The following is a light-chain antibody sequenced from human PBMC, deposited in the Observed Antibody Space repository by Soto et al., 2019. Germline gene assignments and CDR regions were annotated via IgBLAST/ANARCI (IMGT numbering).Light chain of an antibody. V-gene: IGLV1-40*01. CDR3: QSFDSGLSGSV. Sequence: QSVLTQPPSVSGAPGQRVTISCTGSRSNIGAGYDVHWYQQLPGTAPKLLIYGNTNRPSGVPDRFSGSKSSTSASLAITGLQAEDEADYYCQSFDSGLSGSVFGTGTKVTVL. J-gene: IGLJ1*01. CDR1: RSNIGAGYD. CDR2: GNT.